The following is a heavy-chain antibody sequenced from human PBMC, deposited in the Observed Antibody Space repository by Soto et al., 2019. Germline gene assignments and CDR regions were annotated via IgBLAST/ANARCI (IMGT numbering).Heavy chain of an antibody. CDR1: GGTFSSYA. CDR2: IIPIFGTA. Sequence: QDQLVQSGAEVKKPGSSVKVSCKASGGTFSSYAISWVRQAPGQGLEWMGGIIPIFGTANYAQKFQGRVTITADESTSTAYMELSSLRSEDTAVYYCARGRNRYCSGGSCYADYYYYGMDVWGQGTTVTVSS. CDR3: ARGRNRYCSGGSCYADYYYYGMDV. J-gene: IGHJ6*02. D-gene: IGHD2-15*01. V-gene: IGHV1-69*12.